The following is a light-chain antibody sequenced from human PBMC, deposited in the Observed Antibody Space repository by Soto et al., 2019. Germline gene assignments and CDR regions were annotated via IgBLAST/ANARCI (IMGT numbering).Light chain of an antibody. CDR2: EVS. CDR3: SSYAGTKNLI. CDR1: SNDVGGYNY. J-gene: IGLJ2*01. V-gene: IGLV2-8*01. Sequence: QSALTQPPSASGSPGQSVTISCTGTSNDVGGYNYVSWYQQHPGKAPKLLIYEVSKRPSGVPNRFSGSKSGDTASLTVSGLQTDDEADYYCSSYAGTKNLIFGGGTKLTVL.